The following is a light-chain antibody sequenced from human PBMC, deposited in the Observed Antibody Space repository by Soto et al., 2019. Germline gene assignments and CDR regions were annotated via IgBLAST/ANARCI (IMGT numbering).Light chain of an antibody. CDR3: QQYRGS. CDR1: QSVSSTY. Sequence: EIVLTQSPGILSLSPGERVTLSCRASQSVSSTYLAWYQQKPGRAPRLLIYAVSSRATGIPDRFRGSGSGTDFSLTISRLEPEDFAVYYCQQYRGSFGQGTKLEMK. J-gene: IGKJ2*04. V-gene: IGKV3-20*01. CDR2: AVS.